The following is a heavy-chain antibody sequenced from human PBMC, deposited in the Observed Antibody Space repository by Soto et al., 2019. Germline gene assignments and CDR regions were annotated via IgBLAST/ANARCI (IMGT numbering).Heavy chain of an antibody. D-gene: IGHD5-12*01. CDR1: TGPSDSFY. Sequence: QVQLQVSGPGLVKPSATLSLSCTVSTGPSDSFYWSWIRQPPGKGLEWIGYFFYTGSTNHNPSLKGRVTISLDMSSRQFSLSLTSVTAADTAMYYCARSRDGYNLNPIDQWGQGLLVTVPS. V-gene: IGHV4-59*01. CDR3: ARSRDGYNLNPIDQ. CDR2: FFYTGST. J-gene: IGHJ4*02.